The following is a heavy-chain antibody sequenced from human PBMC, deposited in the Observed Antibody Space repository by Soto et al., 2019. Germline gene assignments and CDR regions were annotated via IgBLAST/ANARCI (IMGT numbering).Heavy chain of an antibody. CDR3: GRVSYDILTPIAPPYFDY. V-gene: IGHV4-59*01. Sequence: SETLSLTCTVSGGSISSYYWSWIRQPPGKGLEWIGYIYYSGSTNYNPSLKSRVTISVDTSKNQFSLKVSSVTAADTAVYYCGRVSYDILTPIAPPYFDYWGQGTLVTVSS. CDR2: IYYSGST. CDR1: GGSISSYY. D-gene: IGHD3-9*01. J-gene: IGHJ4*02.